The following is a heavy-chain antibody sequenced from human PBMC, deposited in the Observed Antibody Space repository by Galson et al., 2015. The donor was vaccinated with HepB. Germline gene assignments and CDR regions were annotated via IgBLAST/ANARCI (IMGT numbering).Heavy chain of an antibody. Sequence: SVKVSCKASGGTFSSYAISWVRQAPGQGLEWMGGIIPIFGTANYAQKFQGRVTITADESTSTAYMELSSLRSEDTAVYYCAREGSEGDGGNSADYWGQGTLVTVSS. V-gene: IGHV1-69*13. D-gene: IGHD4-23*01. J-gene: IGHJ4*02. CDR1: GGTFSSYA. CDR2: IIPIFGTA. CDR3: AREGSEGDGGNSADY.